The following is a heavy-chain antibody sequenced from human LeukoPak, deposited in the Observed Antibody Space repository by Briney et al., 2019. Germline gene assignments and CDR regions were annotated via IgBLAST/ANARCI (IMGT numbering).Heavy chain of an antibody. J-gene: IGHJ6*03. CDR1: GFTFSSYS. V-gene: IGHV3-21*01. CDR3: ARGKEQQLVHPPYYYYYYMDV. CDR2: ISSSSSYI. Sequence: PGGSLRLSCAASGFTFSSYSMNWVRQAPGKGLEWVSSISSSSSYIYYADSVKGRFTISRDNAKNSLYLQMNSLRAEDTAVYYCARGKEQQLVHPPYYYYYYMDVWGKGTTVTVSS. D-gene: IGHD6-13*01.